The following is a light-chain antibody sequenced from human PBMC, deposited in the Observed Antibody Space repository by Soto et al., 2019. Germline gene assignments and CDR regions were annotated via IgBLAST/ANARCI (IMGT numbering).Light chain of an antibody. CDR1: QSVSSN. CDR3: QQRSTWQYC. V-gene: IGKV3-11*01. Sequence: EIVLTQSPATLSLSPGKRASLSCRASQSVSSNLAWYQQKPGQAPRLLISDASNSATGIPARFTGSGSGTDFPLTISSLEPEDFAVYYCQQRSTWQYCFGQGNKLEIK. J-gene: IGKJ2*03. CDR2: DAS.